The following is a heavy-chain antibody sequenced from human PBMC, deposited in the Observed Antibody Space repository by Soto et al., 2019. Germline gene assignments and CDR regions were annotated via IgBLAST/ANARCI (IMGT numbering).Heavy chain of an antibody. J-gene: IGHJ4*02. V-gene: IGHV3-23*01. CDR2: ISTSGGST. CDR1: GFTFSNYA. Sequence: EVQLLESGGGLVQPGGSLRLSCAASGFTFSNYAMSWVRQAPGKGLEWVSTISTSGGSTYSADSVKGRFTISRDNSKNTLDLQMNSLRAEDTAVYYCARDGLGAYTYGSYYFDYWGQGTLVTVSS. D-gene: IGHD5-18*01. CDR3: ARDGLGAYTYGSYYFDY.